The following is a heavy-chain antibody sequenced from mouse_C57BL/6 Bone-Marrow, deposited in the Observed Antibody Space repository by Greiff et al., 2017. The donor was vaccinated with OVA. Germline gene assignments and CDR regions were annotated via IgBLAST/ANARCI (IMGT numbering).Heavy chain of an antibody. D-gene: IGHD1-1*01. CDR1: GYTFTDYY. V-gene: IGHV1-26*01. J-gene: IGHJ2*01. CDR3: AITTVVATDY. Sequence: VQLQQSGPELVKPGASVKISCKASGYTFTDYYMNWVKQSHGKSLEWIGDINPNNGGTSYNQKFKGKATLTVDKSSSTAYMELRSLTSEDSAVYYCAITTVVATDYWGKGTTLTVSS. CDR2: INPNNGGT.